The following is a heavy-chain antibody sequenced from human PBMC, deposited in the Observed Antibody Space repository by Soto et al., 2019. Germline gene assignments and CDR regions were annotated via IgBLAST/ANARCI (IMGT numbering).Heavy chain of an antibody. CDR2: IYYTGST. V-gene: IGHV4-59*01. J-gene: IGHJ2*01. Sequence: SETLSLTCTVSGGSISSYYRSWIRQPPGKGLEWIGYIYYTGSTNYNPSLKSRVTISVDTSKNQFSLQLSSVTAADTAVYYCANFNWYFDPWGRGTLVTVSS. CDR1: GGSISSYY. CDR3: ANFNWYFDP.